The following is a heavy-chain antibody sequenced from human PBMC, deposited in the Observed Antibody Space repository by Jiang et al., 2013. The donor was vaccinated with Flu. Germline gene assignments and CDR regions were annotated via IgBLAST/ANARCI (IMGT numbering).Heavy chain of an antibody. CDR3: ARGRRVLLWFGESSPLDAFDI. J-gene: IGHJ3*02. CDR2: INAGNGNT. V-gene: IGHV1-3*01. CDR1: GYTFTSYA. Sequence: SGAEVKKPGASVKVSCKASGYTFTSYAMHWVRQAPGQRLEWMGWINAGNGNTKYSQKFQGRVTITRDTSASTAYMELSSLRSEDTAVYYCARGRRVLLWFGESSPLDAFDIWGQGTMVTVSS. D-gene: IGHD3-10*01.